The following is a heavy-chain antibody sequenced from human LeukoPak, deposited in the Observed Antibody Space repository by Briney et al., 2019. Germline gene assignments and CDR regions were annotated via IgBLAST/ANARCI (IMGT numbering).Heavy chain of an antibody. V-gene: IGHV4-4*02. CDR2: VNLQGST. CDR1: GGSITNTNY. J-gene: IGHJ4*02. CDR3: AREGGPYRPLDY. Sequence: NSSGTLSLTCGVSGGSITNTNYWTWVRQPPGKGLEWIGEVNLQGSTNYNPSLMGRAAISVDTSENHISLQLTSVTAADTAVYYCAREGGPYRPLDYSGQGTLVTVSS.